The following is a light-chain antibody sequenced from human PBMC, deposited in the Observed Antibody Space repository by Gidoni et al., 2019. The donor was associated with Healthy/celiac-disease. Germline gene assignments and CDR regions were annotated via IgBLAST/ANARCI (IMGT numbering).Light chain of an antibody. CDR2: CAS. J-gene: IGKJ2*01. Sequence: EIVMTQSPATLSVSPGERATLSCRASPSVSSNLDWYPPKPGPAPRLLIFCASHRATGHPARFSGSGAGKKFTPPLSRPQSEEFGVYYRPQYKNWPPRFTFGQGTKLEIK. CDR3: PQYKNWPPRFT. V-gene: IGKV3-15*01. CDR1: PSVSSN.